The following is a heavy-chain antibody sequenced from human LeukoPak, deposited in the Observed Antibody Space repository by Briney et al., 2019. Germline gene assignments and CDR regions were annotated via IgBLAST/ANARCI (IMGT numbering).Heavy chain of an antibody. V-gene: IGHV3-11*01. Sequence: PGGSLRLSCAASGFTFSDYYMSWIRQAPGKGLEWVSYISSSGSTIYYADSVKGRFTISRDNAKNSLYLQMNSLRAEDTAVYYCARDLSHYYDSSGFLDYWGQGTLVTVSS. CDR3: ARDLSHYYDSSGFLDY. CDR1: GFTFSDYY. J-gene: IGHJ4*02. CDR2: ISSSGSTI. D-gene: IGHD3-22*01.